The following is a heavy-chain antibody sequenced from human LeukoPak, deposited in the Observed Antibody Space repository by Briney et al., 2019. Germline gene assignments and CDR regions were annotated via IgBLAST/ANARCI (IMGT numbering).Heavy chain of an antibody. J-gene: IGHJ6*03. V-gene: IGHV1-69*05. D-gene: IGHD3-3*01. Sequence: SVKVSCKASGGTFSSYAISWVRQAPGQGLEWMGGIIPIFGTANYAQKFQGRVTITTDESTSTAYMELSSLRSEDTAVYYCARGRPDFWSGYNTHIHYYYYMDVWGKGTTVTVSS. CDR1: GGTFSSYA. CDR3: ARGRPDFWSGYNTHIHYYYYMDV. CDR2: IIPIFGTA.